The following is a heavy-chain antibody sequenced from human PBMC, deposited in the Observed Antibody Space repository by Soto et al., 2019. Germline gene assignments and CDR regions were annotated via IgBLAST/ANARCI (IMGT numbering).Heavy chain of an antibody. CDR3: ARGVAYSDYGPNFVY. J-gene: IGHJ4*02. CDR2: INGDSKT. V-gene: IGHV1-3*05. D-gene: IGHD3-16*01. CDR1: GYICTKYA. Sequence: QLQVLQSWAEENKPGASVKLSCKASGYICTKYAIHWVRQAPGNSLEWMGWINGDSKTRYSQKFQGRVTFTRDTSATTAYMDLSSLRFEDTAVNYFARGVAYSDYGPNFVYWGQGTLVTVSA.